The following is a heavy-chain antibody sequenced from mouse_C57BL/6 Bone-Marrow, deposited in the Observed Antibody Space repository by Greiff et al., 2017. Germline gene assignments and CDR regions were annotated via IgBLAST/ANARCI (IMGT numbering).Heavy chain of an antibody. Sequence: EVQLQQSGPELVKPGASVKMSCKASGYTFTDYNMHWVKQSHGKSLEWIGYINPNNGGTSYNQKFKGKATLTANKSSSTAYMELRSLTSEDSSVXYCARIYDDYDATLYYYAMDYWGQGTSVTVSS. CDR3: ARIYDDYDATLYYYAMDY. J-gene: IGHJ4*01. V-gene: IGHV1-22*01. CDR2: INPNNGGT. CDR1: GYTFTDYN. D-gene: IGHD2-4*01.